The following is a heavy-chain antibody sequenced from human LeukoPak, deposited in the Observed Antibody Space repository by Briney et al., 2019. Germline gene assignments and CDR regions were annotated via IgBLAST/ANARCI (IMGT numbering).Heavy chain of an antibody. CDR3: ARPVRSGYYVYYYYGMDV. V-gene: IGHV5-51*01. D-gene: IGHD3-22*01. J-gene: IGHJ6*02. CDR1: GYSFTSYW. CDR2: IYPGDSDT. Sequence: GESLKISCKGSGYSFTSYWIGWVRQMPGKGLEWMGIIYPGDSDTRYSPSFQGQVTISADKSISTAYLQWSSLKASDTAMYYCARPVRSGYYVYYYYGMDVWGQGTTVTVSS.